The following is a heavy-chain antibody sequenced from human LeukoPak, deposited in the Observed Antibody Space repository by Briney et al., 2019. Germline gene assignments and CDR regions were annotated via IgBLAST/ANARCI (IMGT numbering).Heavy chain of an antibody. Sequence: ASVKVSCKASGYTFTSYGISWVRQATGQGLEWMGWMNPNSGNTGYAQKFQGRVTITRNTSISTAYMELSSLRSEDTAVYYCAGGGYDSSGYYYFDYWGQGTLVTVSS. CDR2: MNPNSGNT. CDR3: AGGGYDSSGYYYFDY. J-gene: IGHJ4*02. V-gene: IGHV1-8*03. D-gene: IGHD3-22*01. CDR1: GYTFTSYG.